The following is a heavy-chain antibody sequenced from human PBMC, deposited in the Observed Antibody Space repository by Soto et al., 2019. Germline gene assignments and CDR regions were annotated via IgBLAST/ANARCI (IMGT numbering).Heavy chain of an antibody. D-gene: IGHD6-25*01. CDR1: GFTFGSYA. Sequence: EVQLLESGGGLVQPGGSLRLSCAASGFTFGSYAMSWVRQAPGKGLDWVSAISGSGGSTYYADSGKGRFTISRDSSRNTRFLQMNSLRAEDTALYYCAKFFVETGASSGWDWSFECWGQGTLVTVSS. V-gene: IGHV3-23*01. J-gene: IGHJ4*02. CDR3: AKFFVETGASSGWDWSFEC. CDR2: ISGSGGST.